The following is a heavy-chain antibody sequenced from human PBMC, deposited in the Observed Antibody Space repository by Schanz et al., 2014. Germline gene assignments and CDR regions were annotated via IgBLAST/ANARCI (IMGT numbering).Heavy chain of an antibody. Sequence: EVQLVESGGYLVQPGGSLRLSCSASEFTFSSYKMNWVRQAPGKGLEWVSSISSSGSYIHYADSVKGRFTISRDNAKNTLYLQMNSLRAEDTAVYYCARDSRPNYDFLTAYYSIDYWGQGTLVTVSS. CDR2: ISSSGSYI. D-gene: IGHD3-9*01. J-gene: IGHJ4*02. V-gene: IGHV3-21*01. CDR3: ARDSRPNYDFLTAYYSIDY. CDR1: EFTFSSYK.